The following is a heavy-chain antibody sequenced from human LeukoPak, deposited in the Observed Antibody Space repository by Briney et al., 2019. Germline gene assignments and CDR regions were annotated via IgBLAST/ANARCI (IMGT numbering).Heavy chain of an antibody. CDR3: ARDGRIQYVFGGVSPLDAFDI. V-gene: IGHV4-59*01. D-gene: IGHD3-16*01. CDR2: IYYSGST. Sequence: SETLSLTCTVSGGSISSYYWSWIRQPPGKGLEWVGYIYYSGSTNYNPSLKSRVTISVDTSKNQFSLKLSSVTAADTAVYYCARDGRIQYVFGGVSPLDAFDIWAQGTMVPVSS. CDR1: GGSISSYY. J-gene: IGHJ3*02.